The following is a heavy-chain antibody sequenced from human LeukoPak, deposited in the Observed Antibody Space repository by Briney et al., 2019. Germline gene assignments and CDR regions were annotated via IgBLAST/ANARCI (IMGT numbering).Heavy chain of an antibody. CDR2: ISASGGGT. Sequence: GGSLRLSCTASGFTFTVYAITWVRQAPGKGLEWVSTISASGGGTYYADSVKGRFTVSGDNSKNTHYLQMSGLRAEDTAVYYCAFWETRARFQCWGHGTLVTVSS. CDR1: GFTFTVYA. V-gene: IGHV3-23*01. CDR3: AFWETRARFQC. J-gene: IGHJ1*01. D-gene: IGHD3-3*01.